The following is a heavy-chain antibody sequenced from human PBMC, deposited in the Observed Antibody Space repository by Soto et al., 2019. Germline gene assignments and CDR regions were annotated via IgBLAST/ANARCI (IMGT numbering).Heavy chain of an antibody. J-gene: IGHJ4*02. CDR3: AREGCGGDCYWTFDY. Sequence: QVQLVESGGGVVQPGRSLRLSCAASGFSFRSYAMHWVRQAPGNGLEWVAVISYDGSNKYYADSVKGRFTISRDNSKNTLYLQMNSLRAEDTAVYYCAREGCGGDCYWTFDYWGQGTLVTVSS. CDR1: GFSFRSYA. D-gene: IGHD2-21*02. CDR2: ISYDGSNK. V-gene: IGHV3-30-3*01.